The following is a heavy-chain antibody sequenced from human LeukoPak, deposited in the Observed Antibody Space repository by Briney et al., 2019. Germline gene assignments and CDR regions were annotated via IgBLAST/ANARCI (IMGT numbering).Heavy chain of an antibody. D-gene: IGHD5-18*01. CDR1: GGSISSYY. J-gene: IGHJ6*03. Sequence: SETLSLTCTVSGGSISSYYWSWIRQPAGEGLEWIGRIYTSGSTNYNPSLKSRVTMSVDTSKNQFSLKLSSVTAADTAVYYCARYSYGHYYYYMDVWGKGTTVTVSS. V-gene: IGHV4-4*07. CDR3: ARYSYGHYYYYMDV. CDR2: IYTSGST.